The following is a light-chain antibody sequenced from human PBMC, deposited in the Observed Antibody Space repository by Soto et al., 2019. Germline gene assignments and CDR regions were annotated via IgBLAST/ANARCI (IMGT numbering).Light chain of an antibody. J-gene: IGKJ5*01. CDR3: QQLFDSPIT. CDR1: QVISTS. Sequence: DIQLTHSPSFLSPSIGESVTITCRASQVISTSLAWYQVKPGKAPKLLIYAASTLESGVPSRFSATVSGTEFSLTITSLQHEDFATYYCQQLFDSPITFGQGTRLEIK. V-gene: IGKV1-9*01. CDR2: AAS.